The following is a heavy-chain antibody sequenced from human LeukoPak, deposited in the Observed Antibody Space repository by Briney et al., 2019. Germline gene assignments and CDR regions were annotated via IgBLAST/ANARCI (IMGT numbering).Heavy chain of an antibody. D-gene: IGHD3-22*01. CDR2: ISGDGVST. Sequence: GGSLRLSCAASGFTFDDYAMHWVRQAPGKGLEWVSLISGDGVSTYYADSVKGRFTISRDNSKNSLYLQMNSLRTEDTALYYCAKDLYYESSGYWAIDYWGQGALVTVCS. V-gene: IGHV3-43*02. CDR1: GFTFDDYA. CDR3: AKDLYYESSGYWAIDY. J-gene: IGHJ4*02.